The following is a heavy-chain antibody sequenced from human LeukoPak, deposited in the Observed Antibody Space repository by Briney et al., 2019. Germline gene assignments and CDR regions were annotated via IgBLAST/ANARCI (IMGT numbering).Heavy chain of an antibody. CDR2: ISDSGRTI. CDR1: GFSFSDYY. J-gene: IGHJ4*02. V-gene: IGHV3-11*04. Sequence: KTGGSLRLSCAASGFSFSDYYMNWIRQAPGKGLEWVSYISDSGRTIYYADSVKGRFTISRDNAQNSLLLQMKSLTVEDTAVYYCARDGSGGSPSFEDWGQGALVTVSS. D-gene: IGHD1-26*01. CDR3: ARDGSGGSPSFED.